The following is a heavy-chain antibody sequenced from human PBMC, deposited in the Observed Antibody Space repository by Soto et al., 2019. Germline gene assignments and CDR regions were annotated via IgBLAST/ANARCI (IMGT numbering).Heavy chain of an antibody. D-gene: IGHD3-16*01. J-gene: IGHJ6*02. V-gene: IGHV1-8*01. CDR3: SSEGVRGMDV. CDR2: MNPNSANT. CDR1: GYTFTSYD. Sequence: QVQLVQSGAEVKKPGASVKVSCKASGYTFTSYDINWVRQATGQGLEWMGWMNPNSANTGYAQKFQGRVTMTRNTPISTAYIDLRRLRSDHSPVYYCSSEGVRGMDVLGQGTTVTVSS.